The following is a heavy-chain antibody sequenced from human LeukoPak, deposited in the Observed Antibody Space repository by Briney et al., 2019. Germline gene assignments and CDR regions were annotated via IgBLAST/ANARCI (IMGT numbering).Heavy chain of an antibody. D-gene: IGHD3-10*01. CDR1: GGSISNYY. V-gene: IGHV4-4*07. CDR2: IYSRVT. J-gene: IGHJ5*02. Sequence: SETLPLTCTVSGGSISNYYLSWIRQPAGKGLEWIGRIYSRVTTYNPSLKSRVTMSADTSRNHVSLTLNSVTAADTAVYYCARDSGTTGEVKFDPWGQGTLVTVSS. CDR3: ARDSGTTGEVKFDP.